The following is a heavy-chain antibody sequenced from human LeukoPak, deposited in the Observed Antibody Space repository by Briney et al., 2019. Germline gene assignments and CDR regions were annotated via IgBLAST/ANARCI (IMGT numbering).Heavy chain of an antibody. CDR3: ARVGENSGRSDY. CDR1: GYSISSGYY. J-gene: IGHJ4*02. Sequence: PSETLSLTCTASGYSISSGYYWGWIRQPPGKGLEWIGSIYHSGSTYYNPSLKSRVTISVDTSKNQFSLKLSSVTAADTAVYYCARVGENSGRSDYWGQGTLVTVSS. V-gene: IGHV4-38-2*02. D-gene: IGHD1-26*01. CDR2: IYHSGST.